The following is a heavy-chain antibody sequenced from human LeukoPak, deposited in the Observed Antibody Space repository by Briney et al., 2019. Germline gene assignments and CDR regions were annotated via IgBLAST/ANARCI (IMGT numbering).Heavy chain of an antibody. V-gene: IGHV3-7*01. D-gene: IGHD3-22*01. J-gene: IGHJ4*02. CDR1: GFSISSFW. CDR3: ARLGDNSGYYDY. CDR2: IKQDGSQR. Sequence: PGGSLRLSCAASGFSISSFWMRWVRQAPGKGPEWVANIKQDGSQRHYVDSVKGRFAISRDNANNLLYLQMDSLRAEDTAVYYCARLGDNSGYYDYWGQGALVTVSS.